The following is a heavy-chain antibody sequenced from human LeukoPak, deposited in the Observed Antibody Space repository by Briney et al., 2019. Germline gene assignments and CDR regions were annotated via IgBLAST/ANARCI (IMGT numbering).Heavy chain of an antibody. D-gene: IGHD1-26*01. Sequence: GGSLRLSCAASGFTFRSYDMDWVRQAPGKGLEWVSYISGSSRTKYYADSVKGRFIISRDNAKNSLYLQMNSLRAEDTAVYYCARDRKSGEWDLVPWGQGTLVTVSS. CDR1: GFTFRSYD. CDR2: ISGSSRTK. J-gene: IGHJ4*02. CDR3: ARDRKSGEWDLVP. V-gene: IGHV3-48*01.